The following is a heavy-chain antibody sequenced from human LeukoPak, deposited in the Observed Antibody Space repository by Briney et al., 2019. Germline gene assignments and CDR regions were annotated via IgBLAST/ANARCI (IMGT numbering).Heavy chain of an antibody. CDR1: GYPISSGYY. Sequence: SETLSLTCTVSGYPISSGYYWGWIRPPPGKGLEWIGKSYHSGSTYYNQSLKKRVPISRDTSKNQFPVNLGSVTAPDAPVFCCARGDGYNYWGQGTLVTVSS. D-gene: IGHD5-24*01. CDR2: SYHSGST. CDR3: ARGDGYNY. J-gene: IGHJ4*02. V-gene: IGHV4-38-2*02.